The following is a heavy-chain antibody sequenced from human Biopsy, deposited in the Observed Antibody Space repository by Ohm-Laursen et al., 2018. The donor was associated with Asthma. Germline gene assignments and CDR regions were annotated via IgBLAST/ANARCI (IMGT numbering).Heavy chain of an antibody. J-gene: IGHJ4*02. CDR2: INVEGTTT. CDR1: GFTFTDYW. D-gene: IGHD3-22*01. CDR3: ARGDSSNWSHYYFDY. V-gene: IGHV3-74*01. Sequence: SLRLSCAASGFTFTDYWMHWVRQAPGKGLEWVSRINVEGTTTNYADSVKGRFTISRDNAKNTLYLQMNSLRAEDTAVYYCARGDSSNWSHYYFDYWGQGTLVTVSS.